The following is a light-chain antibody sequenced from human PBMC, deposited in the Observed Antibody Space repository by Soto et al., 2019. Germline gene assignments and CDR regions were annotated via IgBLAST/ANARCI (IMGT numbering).Light chain of an antibody. Sequence: EIVLTQSPGTLSLSPGERATLSCRASQSISGNYLAWYQPKPGQAPRLLIYGVSNRATGIPERFSGSESGTDFTLTISRLEPQDSAMYYCKQYLISVTFGQGTRLEIK. V-gene: IGKV3-20*01. CDR3: KQYLISVT. CDR2: GVS. CDR1: QSISGNY. J-gene: IGKJ5*01.